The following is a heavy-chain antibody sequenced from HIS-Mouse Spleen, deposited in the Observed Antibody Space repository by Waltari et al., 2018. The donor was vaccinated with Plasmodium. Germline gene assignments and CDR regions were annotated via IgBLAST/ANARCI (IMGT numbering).Heavy chain of an antibody. J-gene: IGHJ3*02. V-gene: IGHV3-13*01. CDR2: IGTAGDT. CDR3: ARGRWNHAFDI. Sequence: EVQLVESGGGLVQPGGSLRLSCDASGLPFSSYDMHRVRQATGKGLEWVSAIGTAGDTYYPGSVKGRFTISRENAKNSLYLQMNSLRAGDTAVYYCARGRWNHAFDIWGQGTMVTVSS. CDR1: GLPFSSYD. D-gene: IGHD1-1*01.